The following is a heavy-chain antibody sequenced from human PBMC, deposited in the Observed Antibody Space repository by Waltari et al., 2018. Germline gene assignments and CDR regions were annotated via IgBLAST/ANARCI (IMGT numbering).Heavy chain of an antibody. CDR1: GGSFSGYY. D-gene: IGHD6-19*01. CDR3: ARGHQWLVWRTVDY. J-gene: IGHJ4*02. Sequence: QVQLQQWGAGLLKPSETLSLTCAVYGGSFSGYYWSWIRQPPGKGLEWIGEINHSGSTNYNPSLKSRVTISVDTSKNQFSLKLSSVTAADTAVYYCARGHQWLVWRTVDYWGQGTLVTVSS. V-gene: IGHV4-34*01. CDR2: INHSGST.